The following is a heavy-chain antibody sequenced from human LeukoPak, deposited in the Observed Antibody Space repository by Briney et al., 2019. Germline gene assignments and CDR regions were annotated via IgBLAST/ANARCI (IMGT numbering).Heavy chain of an antibody. CDR3: ARGPGGSGSYYDY. CDR2: ISSNSRYI. V-gene: IGHV3-21*01. J-gene: IGHJ4*02. D-gene: IGHD3-10*01. CDR1: GFTFSSYS. Sequence: TGGSLRLSCAASGFTFSSYSMNWVRQAPGKGLEWVSYISSNSRYIYYADSVKGRFTISRDNAKNSLNLQMNSLRTEDAAVYYCARGPGGSGSYYDYWGQGTLVTVSS.